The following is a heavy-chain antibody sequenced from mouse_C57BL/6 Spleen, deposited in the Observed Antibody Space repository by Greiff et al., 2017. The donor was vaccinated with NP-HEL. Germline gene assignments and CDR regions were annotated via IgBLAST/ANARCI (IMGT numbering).Heavy chain of an antibody. CDR1: GYTFTSYW. D-gene: IGHD1-1*01. J-gene: IGHJ2*01. CDR3: EREGNYYGSSDDFDY. CDR2: IDPSDSYT. Sequence: VQLQQPGAELVRPGTSVKLSCKASGYTFTSYWMHWVKQRPGQGLEWIGVIDPSDSYTNYNQKFKGKATLTVDTSSSTAYMQLSSLTSEDSAVYYCEREGNYYGSSDDFDYWGQGTTLTVSS. V-gene: IGHV1-59*01.